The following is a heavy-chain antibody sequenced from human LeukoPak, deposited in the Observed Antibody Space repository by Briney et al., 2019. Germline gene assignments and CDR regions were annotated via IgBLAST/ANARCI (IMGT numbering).Heavy chain of an antibody. CDR2: ISSDGGST. V-gene: IGHV3-64*01. CDR1: GFTFSNYA. Sequence: AGGSLRLSCAASGFTFSNYAMHWVRQAPGKGLEYVSTISSDGGSTSYANSVKGRFTISRDNSKNTLYLQMGSLRAEDMAVYYCARAGSSFAWVWFDSWGQGTLVSVSS. J-gene: IGHJ5*01. CDR3: ARAGSSFAWVWFDS. D-gene: IGHD6-13*01.